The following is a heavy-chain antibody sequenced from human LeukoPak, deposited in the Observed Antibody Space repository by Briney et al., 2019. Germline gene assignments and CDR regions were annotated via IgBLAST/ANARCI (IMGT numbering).Heavy chain of an antibody. Sequence: SGGSLRLSCAAYGFTFDDYGMSWVRQAPGKGLEWVSATSGSGGTKFYADSVKGRFTISRDNSKDTLYLQMNSLRAEDTAIYYCAKFPSYDSSGHDGFDVWGQGTRVTVSS. V-gene: IGHV3-23*01. J-gene: IGHJ3*01. D-gene: IGHD3-22*01. CDR3: AKFPSYDSSGHDGFDV. CDR1: GFTFDDYG. CDR2: TSGSGGTK.